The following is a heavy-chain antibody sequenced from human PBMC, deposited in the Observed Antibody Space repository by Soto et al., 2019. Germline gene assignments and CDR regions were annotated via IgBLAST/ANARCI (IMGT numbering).Heavy chain of an antibody. D-gene: IGHD6-13*01. CDR1: GFTFSSYG. Sequence: QVQLVESGGGVVQPGRSLRLSCAASGFTFSSYGMHWVRQAPGKGLEWVAVIWYDGSNKYYADSVKGRFTISRDNSKNTLYLQMNSLRAEDTAVYYCARDAFEQQADDYWGQGTLVTLSS. CDR3: ARDAFEQQADDY. J-gene: IGHJ4*02. CDR2: IWYDGSNK. V-gene: IGHV3-33*01.